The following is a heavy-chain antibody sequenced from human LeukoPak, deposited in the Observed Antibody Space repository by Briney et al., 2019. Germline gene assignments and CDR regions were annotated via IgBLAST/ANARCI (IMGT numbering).Heavy chain of an antibody. J-gene: IGHJ4*02. V-gene: IGHV1-8*01. CDR3: ARSYYDSSGYFDY. D-gene: IGHD3-22*01. Sequence: ASVKVSCKASGYTFTSYDINWVRQATGQGLEWMGWMNPNSGNTGYTQKFQGRVTMTRNTSISTAYMELSRLRSDDTAVYYCARSYYDSSGYFDYWGQGTLVTVSS. CDR1: GYTFTSYD. CDR2: MNPNSGNT.